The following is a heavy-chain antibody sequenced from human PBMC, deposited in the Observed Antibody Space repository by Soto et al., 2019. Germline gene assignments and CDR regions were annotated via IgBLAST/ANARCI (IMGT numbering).Heavy chain of an antibody. V-gene: IGHV1-18*01. CDR3: ARDSVPITMIVVVINAFDI. J-gene: IGHJ3*02. CDR2: ISAYNGNT. CDR1: GYTFTSYG. D-gene: IGHD3-22*01. Sequence: ASVKVSCKASGYTFTSYGISWVRQALGQGLEWMGWISAYNGNTNYAQKLQGRVTMTTDTSTSTAYMELRSLRSDDTAVYYCARDSVPITMIVVVINAFDIWGQGTMVTVSS.